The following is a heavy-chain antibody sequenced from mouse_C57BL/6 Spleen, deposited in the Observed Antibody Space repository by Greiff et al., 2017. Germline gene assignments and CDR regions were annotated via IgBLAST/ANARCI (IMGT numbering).Heavy chain of an antibody. CDR3: ARDDYPYAMDY. J-gene: IGHJ4*01. Sequence: QVQLQQSGPELVKPGASVKISCKASGYAFSSSWMNWVKQRPGKGLEWIGRNYPGDGDTNYNGKFKGKATLTADKSSSTAYMQLSSLTSEDSAVYFCARDDYPYAMDYWGQGTSVTVSS. CDR2: NYPGDGDT. CDR1: GYAFSSSW. V-gene: IGHV1-82*01. D-gene: IGHD2-4*01.